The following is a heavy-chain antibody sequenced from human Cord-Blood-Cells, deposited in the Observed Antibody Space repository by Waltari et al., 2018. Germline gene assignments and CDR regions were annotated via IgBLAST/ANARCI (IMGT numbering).Heavy chain of an antibody. V-gene: IGHV4-34*01. CDR3: ATRFTIFGVVISPDY. CDR2: INHSGST. J-gene: IGHJ4*02. CDR1: GGSFSGYY. Sequence: QVQLQQWGAGLLKPSETLSLTCAVYGGSFSGYYWSWLRQPPGKGLEWIGEINHSGSTNYNPSLKSRVTISVDTSKNQFSLKLSSVTAADTAVYYCATRFTIFGVVISPDYWGQGTLVTVSS. D-gene: IGHD3-3*01.